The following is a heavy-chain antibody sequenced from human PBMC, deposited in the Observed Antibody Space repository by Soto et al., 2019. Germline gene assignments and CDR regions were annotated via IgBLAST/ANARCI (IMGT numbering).Heavy chain of an antibody. CDR3: ARIIVGATYYYYGMDV. Sequence: GESLKISCKGSGYSFTSYWISWVRQMSGKGLEWMGRIDPSDSYTNYSPSFQGHVTISADKSISTAYLQWSSLKASDTAMYYCARIIVGATYYYYGMDVWGQGTTVTVSS. CDR1: GYSFTSYW. CDR2: IDPSDSYT. V-gene: IGHV5-10-1*01. J-gene: IGHJ6*02. D-gene: IGHD1-26*01.